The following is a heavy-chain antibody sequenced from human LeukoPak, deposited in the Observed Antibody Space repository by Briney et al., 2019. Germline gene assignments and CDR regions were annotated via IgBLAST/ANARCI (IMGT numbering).Heavy chain of an antibody. CDR1: GFTLSSYA. D-gene: IGHD3-9*01. J-gene: IGHJ3*02. CDR2: ISDSGNT. Sequence: TGGSLRLSCAASGFTLSSYAMSWVRQAPGKGLEWVSAISDSGNTYHADSVKGRFTISRDSSKNTLYLQMNSLRAEDTAVYYCARGYYDILTGYYHDAFDIWGQGTMVTVSS. CDR3: ARGYYDILTGYYHDAFDI. V-gene: IGHV3-23*01.